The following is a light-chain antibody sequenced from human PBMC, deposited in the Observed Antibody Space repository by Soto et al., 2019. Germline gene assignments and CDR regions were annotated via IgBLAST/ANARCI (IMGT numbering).Light chain of an antibody. V-gene: IGLV1-40*01. CDR1: SSNIGTGYD. CDR3: QSYDSSRSGGV. Sequence: QSVLTQPPSVSGAPGQRVTISCTGSSSNIGTGYDVHWYQQLPGTAPKLLIYVNSNRTSGAPDRFSGSKSGTSASLAITGLQAEDEADYYCQSYDSSRSGGVFGGGTKLTVL. J-gene: IGLJ3*02. CDR2: VNS.